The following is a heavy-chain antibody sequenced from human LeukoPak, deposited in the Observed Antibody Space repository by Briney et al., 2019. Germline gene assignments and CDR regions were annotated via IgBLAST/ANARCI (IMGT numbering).Heavy chain of an antibody. CDR1: GLRFDDYA. CDR2: ISWNSGTI. CDR3: AKGKGGYYYYGMNV. J-gene: IGHJ6*02. V-gene: IGHV3-9*01. Sequence: GGSLRLSCVASGLRFDDYAMNWVRQAPGKGLEWVSSISWNSGTIGYGDSVKGRFTISRDNAKNSRYLQMNSLRAEDTALYYCAKGKGGYYYYGMNVWGQGTTVTVSS.